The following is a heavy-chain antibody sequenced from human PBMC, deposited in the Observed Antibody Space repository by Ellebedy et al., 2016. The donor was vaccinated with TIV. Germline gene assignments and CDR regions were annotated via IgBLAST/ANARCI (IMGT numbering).Heavy chain of an antibody. CDR3: ARTSGYSGNWGLDL. V-gene: IGHV5-51*01. J-gene: IGHJ5*02. Sequence: GESLKISCQVFGYSFTSHWVAWVRQMPGKGLERMGVLLPANSDIGYSPSFEGRVTISADNSISTAYLQWGSLKASATAIYYCARTSGYSGNWGLDLWGPGTLVTVSS. D-gene: IGHD6-13*01. CDR2: LLPANSDI. CDR1: GYSFTSHW.